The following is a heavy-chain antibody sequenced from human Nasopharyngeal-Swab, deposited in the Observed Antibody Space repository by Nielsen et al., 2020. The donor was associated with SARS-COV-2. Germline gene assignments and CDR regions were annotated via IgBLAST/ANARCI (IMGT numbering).Heavy chain of an antibody. J-gene: IGHJ6*03. Sequence: SETLSLTCTVSGGSISSSSYYWGWIRQPPGKGLEWIGSIYYSGSTYYNPSLKSRVTISVDTSKNQFSLKLSSVTAADTAVYYCARSAVGGYYYYMDVWGKGTTVTVSS. V-gene: IGHV4-39*07. CDR3: ARSAVGGYYYYMDV. CDR1: GGSISSSSYY. CDR2: IYYSGST. D-gene: IGHD4-23*01.